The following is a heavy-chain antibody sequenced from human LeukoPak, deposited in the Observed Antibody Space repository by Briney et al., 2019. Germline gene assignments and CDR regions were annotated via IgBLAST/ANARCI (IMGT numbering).Heavy chain of an antibody. CDR1: GYTFTGYY. J-gene: IGHJ4*02. V-gene: IGHV1-2*02. Sequence: ASVKVSCKAAGYTFTGYYMHWVRQAPGQGLEWMGWINPNSGGTKYSQKFQGRVTMTRDTSISTAYMEMSRLRSDDTAVYYCARDPSIVRADYWGQGTLVTVSS. CDR3: ARDPSIVRADY. CDR2: INPNSGGT. D-gene: IGHD1-26*01.